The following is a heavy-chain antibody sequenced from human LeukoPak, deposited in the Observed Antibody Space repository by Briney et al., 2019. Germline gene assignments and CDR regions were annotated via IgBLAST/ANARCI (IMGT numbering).Heavy chain of an antibody. Sequence: PSETLSLTCAVYGGSFSGYYWSWIRQPPGKGLEWIGEINHSGSTNYNPSLKGRVTISVDTSKNQFSLKLSSVTAADTAVYYCARGPYYYDSSGYYTTDYWGQGTLVTVSS. J-gene: IGHJ4*02. CDR1: GGSFSGYY. D-gene: IGHD3-22*01. V-gene: IGHV4-34*01. CDR3: ARGPYYYDSSGYYTTDY. CDR2: INHSGST.